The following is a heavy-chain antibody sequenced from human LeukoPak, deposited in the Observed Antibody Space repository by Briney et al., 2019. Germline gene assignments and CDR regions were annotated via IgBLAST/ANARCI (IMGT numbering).Heavy chain of an antibody. D-gene: IGHD3-3*01. CDR3: ARDRSIYGSGGFDP. Sequence: SETLSLTCTVSGGSISSGGYYWSWIRQHPGKGLEWIGYIYYGGSTYYNPSLKSRVTISVDTSKNQFSLKLSSVTAADTAVYYCARDRSIYGSGGFDPWGQGTLVTVSS. J-gene: IGHJ5*02. V-gene: IGHV4-31*03. CDR1: GGSISSGGYY. CDR2: IYYGGST.